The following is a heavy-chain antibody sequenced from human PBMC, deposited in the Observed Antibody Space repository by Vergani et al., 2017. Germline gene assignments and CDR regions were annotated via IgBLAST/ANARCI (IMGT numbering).Heavy chain of an antibody. V-gene: IGHV3-15*01. CDR2: IKSKTDGGTT. D-gene: IGHD2-15*01. CDR3: TTDWDQRLLEENYYYYYMDV. Sequence: EVQLVESGGGLVKPGGSLRLSCAASGFTFSNAWMSWVRQAPGKGLEWVGRIKSKTDGGTTDYAAPVKGRFTISRDDSKNTLYLQMNSLKTEDTAVYYCTTDWDQRLLEENYYYYYMDVWGKGTTVTVSS. J-gene: IGHJ6*03. CDR1: GFTFSNAW.